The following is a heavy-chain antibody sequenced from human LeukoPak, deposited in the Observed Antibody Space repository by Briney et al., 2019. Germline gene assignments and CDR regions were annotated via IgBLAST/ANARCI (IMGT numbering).Heavy chain of an antibody. V-gene: IGHV4-34*01. CDR2: INHSGGT. J-gene: IGHJ4*02. D-gene: IGHD3-10*01. CDR1: GGSFSGYY. Sequence: SETLSLICAVYGGSFSGYYWSWIRQPPGKGLEWSGEINHSGGTNYNPSLKSRVTISVDTSKNQFSLKLSSVTAADTAVYYCARNGVRGVKKPYYVDYWGQGTLVTVSS. CDR3: ARNGVRGVKKPYYVDY.